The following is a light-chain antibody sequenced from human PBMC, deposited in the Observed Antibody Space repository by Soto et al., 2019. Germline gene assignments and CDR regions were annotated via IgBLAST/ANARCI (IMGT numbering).Light chain of an antibody. J-gene: IGLJ1*01. CDR3: ISYTGSSTSYV. V-gene: IGLV1-44*01. Sequence: QSVLTQPLSASASPGQRVTISCSGGSSNIGSNTVAWYQHLPGTAPPRLIFTAGQRPSGVPGRFSGSKSGTSASLAISGLQAEDEADYYCISYTGSSTSYVFGSGTKLTVL. CDR2: TAG. CDR1: SSNIGSNT.